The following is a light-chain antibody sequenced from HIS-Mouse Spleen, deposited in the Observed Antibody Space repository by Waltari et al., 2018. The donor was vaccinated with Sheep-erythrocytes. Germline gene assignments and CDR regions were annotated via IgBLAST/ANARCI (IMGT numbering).Light chain of an antibody. J-gene: IGLJ2*01. V-gene: IGLV2-14*01. Sequence: QSALTQPASVSGSPGQSITISCTGTSSDVGGYNYVSWYQPHPGKTPKLMIYEVSNRPAGDLNRFSGSKSGNTASLTICGLQAEDEADYYCSSYTSSSTVVFGGGTKLTVL. CDR2: EVS. CDR3: SSYTSSSTVV. CDR1: SSDVGGYNY.